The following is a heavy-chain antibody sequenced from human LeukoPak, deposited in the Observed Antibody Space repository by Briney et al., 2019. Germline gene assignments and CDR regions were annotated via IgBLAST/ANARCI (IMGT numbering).Heavy chain of an antibody. D-gene: IGHD3-10*01. CDR3: AREGYYGSGSDGLRDY. CDR2: INTNTGNP. Sequence: GASVKVSCKASGYTFTSYYMHWVRQAPGQGLEWMGWINTNTGNPTHAQGFTGRFVFSLDTSVSTAYLQISSLKAEDTAVYYCAREGYYGSGSDGLRDYWGQGTLVTVSS. V-gene: IGHV7-4-1*02. CDR1: GYTFTSYY. J-gene: IGHJ4*02.